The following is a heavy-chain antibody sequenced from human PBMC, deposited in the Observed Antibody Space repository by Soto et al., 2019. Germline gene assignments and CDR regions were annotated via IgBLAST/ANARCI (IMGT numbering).Heavy chain of an antibody. J-gene: IGHJ6*02. Sequence: SETLSLTCAVYGGSFSGYYWTWIRQPPGKGLEWIGEINHSGTININPSLKSRLTISLATSKKHFSLKLSSVTDADTAAYYCARADRTLVTSYSLDVWGQGTTVTVSS. CDR2: INHSGTI. CDR3: ARADRTLVTSYSLDV. V-gene: IGHV4-34*01. CDR1: GGSFSGYY. D-gene: IGHD2-21*02.